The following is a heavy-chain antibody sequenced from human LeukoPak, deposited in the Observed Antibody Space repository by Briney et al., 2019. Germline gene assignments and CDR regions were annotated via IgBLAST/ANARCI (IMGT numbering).Heavy chain of an antibody. CDR1: GYTFTSYG. J-gene: IGHJ3*02. CDR3: ARDSRRGYPSPLDAFDI. Sequence: ASVKASCKASGYTFTSYGISWVRQAPGQGLEWMGWISAYNGNTNYAQKLQGRVTMTTDTSTSTAYMELRSLRSDDTAVYYCARDSRRGYPSPLDAFDIWGQGTMVTVSS. D-gene: IGHD3-22*01. V-gene: IGHV1-18*01. CDR2: ISAYNGNT.